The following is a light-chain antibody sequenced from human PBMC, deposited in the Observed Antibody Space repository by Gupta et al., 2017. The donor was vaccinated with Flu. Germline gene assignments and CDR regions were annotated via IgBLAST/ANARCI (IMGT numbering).Light chain of an antibody. CDR1: QSVLHITNNKNY. CDR2: WAS. CDR3: QQSYSAPQS. J-gene: IGKJ3*01. V-gene: IGKV4-1*01. Sequence: DIVMTQSPDSLAVSLGERATINCKSSQSVLHITNNKNYLAWYQQKPGQPPKLLIYWASTRESGVPGRFSGSGSGTDFTLTISSLQAEDVAVYYCQQSYSAPQSFGPGTKVDIK.